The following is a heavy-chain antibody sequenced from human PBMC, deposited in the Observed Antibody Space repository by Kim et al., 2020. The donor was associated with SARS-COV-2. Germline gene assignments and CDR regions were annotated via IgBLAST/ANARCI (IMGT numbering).Heavy chain of an antibody. CDR1: GGSISSSSYY. J-gene: IGHJ4*02. V-gene: IGHV4-39*07. CDR2: IYYSGST. Sequence: SETLSLTCTVSGGSISSSSYYWGWIRQPPGKGLEWIGSIYYSGSTYYNPSLKSRVTISVDTSKNQFSLKLSSVTAADTAVYYCARGRSYSLFDYWGQGTL. D-gene: IGHD3-10*01. CDR3: ARGRSYSLFDY.